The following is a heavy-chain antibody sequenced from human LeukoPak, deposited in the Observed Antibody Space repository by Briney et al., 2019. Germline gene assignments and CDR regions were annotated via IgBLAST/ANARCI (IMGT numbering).Heavy chain of an antibody. Sequence: PGGSLRLSCAASGFTFSSYWMHWVRQAPGKGLVWVSRIKSDASSTNYADSVKGRFTISRDNAKNTLCPQMNSLRAEDTAVYYCARAPSDSSGYYPEYFQHWGQGTLVTVSS. CDR1: GFTFSSYW. CDR2: IKSDASST. J-gene: IGHJ1*01. V-gene: IGHV3-74*01. D-gene: IGHD3-22*01. CDR3: ARAPSDSSGYYPEYFQH.